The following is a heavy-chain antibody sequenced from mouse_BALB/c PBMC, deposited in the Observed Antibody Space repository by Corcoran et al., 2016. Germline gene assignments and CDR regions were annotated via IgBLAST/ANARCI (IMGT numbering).Heavy chain of an antibody. D-gene: IGHD2-3*01. CDR1: GYTFTNYG. CDR3: ARSGYDGYPWYFDV. V-gene: IGHV9-3-1*01. J-gene: IGHJ1*01. Sequence: QIQLVQSGPELKKPGETVKISCKASGYTFTNYGMNWVKQAPGKGLKWMGWINTYTGEPTYADAFKGRFAFSLETSASTAYLQINNLKNEDTATYFCARSGYDGYPWYFDVWGAGTTVTVSS. CDR2: INTYTGEP.